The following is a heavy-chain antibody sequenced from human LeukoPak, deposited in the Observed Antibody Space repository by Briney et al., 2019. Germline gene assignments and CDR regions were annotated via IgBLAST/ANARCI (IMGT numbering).Heavy chain of an antibody. CDR1: GFTFSSYA. D-gene: IGHD2-8*01. Sequence: QPGGSLRLSCAASGFTFSSYAMHWVRQAPGKGLEWVAVIWYDGSNKYYADSVKGRFTISRDNSKNTLYLQMNSLRAEDTAVYYCARDPDDSVLMAWGQGTLVTVSS. J-gene: IGHJ4*02. V-gene: IGHV3-33*08. CDR2: IWYDGSNK. CDR3: ARDPDDSVLMA.